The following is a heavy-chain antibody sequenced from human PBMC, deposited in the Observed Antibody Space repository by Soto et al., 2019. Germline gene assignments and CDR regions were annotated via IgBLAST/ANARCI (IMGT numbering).Heavy chain of an antibody. D-gene: IGHD6-13*01. CDR2: IKSDGSST. CDR1: GFTFSSYW. Sequence: EVQLVESGGGLVQPGGSLRLSCAASGFTFSSYWMHWVRQAPGKGLVWVSRIKSDGSSTNYADSVKGRFTISRDNAKNRLHLQMNSLRAEDTAVYYCTRDIDSSSWGQGTLGTVSS. J-gene: IGHJ4*02. V-gene: IGHV3-74*01. CDR3: TRDIDSSS.